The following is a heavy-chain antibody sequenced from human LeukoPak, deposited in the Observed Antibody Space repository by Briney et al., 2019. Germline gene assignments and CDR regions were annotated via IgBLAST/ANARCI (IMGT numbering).Heavy chain of an antibody. CDR2: PRYDGSNT. CDR1: GFTFSGYG. D-gene: IGHD5-24*01. J-gene: IGHJ3*02. V-gene: IGHV3-30*02. Sequence: GGSLRLSCAASGFTFSGYGMHWVRQAPGKGLEWVAFPRYDGSNTYYADSVKGRFTISRDNSKNTLYLQMNSLRAEDTAVYYCAKDSGVGMATTFSILDIWGQGTMVTVSS. CDR3: AKDSGVGMATTFSILDI.